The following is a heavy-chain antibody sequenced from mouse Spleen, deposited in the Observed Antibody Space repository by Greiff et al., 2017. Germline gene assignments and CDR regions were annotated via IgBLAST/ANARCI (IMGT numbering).Heavy chain of an antibody. Sequence: VQLQQPGAELVRPGSSVKLSCKASGYTFTSYWMHWVKQRPIQGLEWIGNIDPSDSETHYNQKFKDKATLTVDKSSSTAYMQLSSLTSEDSAVYYCARLRYGYDGFAYWGQGTLVTVSA. CDR3: ARLRYGYDGFAY. V-gene: IGHV1-52*01. J-gene: IGHJ3*01. CDR2: IDPSDSET. CDR1: GYTFTSYW. D-gene: IGHD2-2*01.